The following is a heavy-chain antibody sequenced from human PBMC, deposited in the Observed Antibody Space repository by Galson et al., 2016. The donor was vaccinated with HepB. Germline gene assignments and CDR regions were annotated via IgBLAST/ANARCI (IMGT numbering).Heavy chain of an antibody. Sequence: SLRLSCAASGFIFGDYAMSWFRQAPGRGLEWVSFIRNKEYVGTTEYAASVKGRFTISRDDSKSIAYLQMDSLGAEDTAVYYCRVGTAGIDYWGQGTLVTVSS. CDR1: GFIFGDYA. CDR3: RVGTAGIDY. CDR2: IRNKEYVGTT. D-gene: IGHD1/OR15-1a*01. V-gene: IGHV3-49*03. J-gene: IGHJ4*02.